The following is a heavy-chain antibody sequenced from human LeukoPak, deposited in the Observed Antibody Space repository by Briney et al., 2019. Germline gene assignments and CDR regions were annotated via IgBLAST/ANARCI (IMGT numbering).Heavy chain of an antibody. CDR3: AKDRCSNGIGCYYYYMDV. V-gene: IGHV3-30*02. Sequence: GGSLRLSCAASGFTFSSYGMHWVRQAPGKGLEWVAYIQYDGSNEQYADSVKGRFSISRDSSKNILYLQMNSLRAEDTAVYYCAKDRCSNGIGCYYYYMDVWGKGTTVAISS. D-gene: IGHD2-8*01. J-gene: IGHJ6*03. CDR2: IQYDGSNE. CDR1: GFTFSSYG.